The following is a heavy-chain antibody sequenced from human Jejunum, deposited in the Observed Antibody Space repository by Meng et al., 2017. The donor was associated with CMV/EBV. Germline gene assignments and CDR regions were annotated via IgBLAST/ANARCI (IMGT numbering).Heavy chain of an antibody. V-gene: IGHV1-8*01. J-gene: IGHJ4*02. CDR1: GYTFTSYD. D-gene: IGHD3-10*01. CDR3: ARGYWSRHNSGSFDN. CDR2: MNPYSGNT. Sequence: SGYTFTSYDINWVRQATGQGLERMGWMNPYSGNTGSAQSFQGRVTLTSNTSIGTAYMELNSLRSEDTAVYYCARGYWSRHNSGSFDNWGQGTLVTVSS.